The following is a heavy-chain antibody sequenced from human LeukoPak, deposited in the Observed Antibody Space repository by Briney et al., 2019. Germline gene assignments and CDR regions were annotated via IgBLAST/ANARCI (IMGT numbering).Heavy chain of an antibody. V-gene: IGHV3-33*01. CDR3: VSGGAQKAFNI. D-gene: IGHD3-16*01. CDR2: IWYDGSNK. J-gene: IGHJ3*02. CDR1: RFTFRSHG. Sequence: GRSLRLSCAASRFTFRSHGMHWVRQAPGKGLEWVAVIWYDGSNKYYAESVRGRFTISRDNSKNTQYLQMDSLRVEDTAVYYGVSGGAQKAFNIWAKGTVVTV.